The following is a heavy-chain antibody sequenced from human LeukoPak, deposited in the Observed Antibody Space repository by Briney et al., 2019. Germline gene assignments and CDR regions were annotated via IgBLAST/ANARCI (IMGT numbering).Heavy chain of an antibody. V-gene: IGHV1-69*06. D-gene: IGHD4-17*01. CDR3: ASSAPRGTVTTFDP. CDR2: IIPIFGTA. CDR1: GGTFRSYA. Sequence: SVKVSCKASGGTFRSYAISWVRQAPGQGLEWMGGIIPIFGTANYAQKFQGRVTITADKSTSTAYMELSSLRSEDTAVYYCASSAPRGTVTTFDPWGQGTLVTVSS. J-gene: IGHJ5*02.